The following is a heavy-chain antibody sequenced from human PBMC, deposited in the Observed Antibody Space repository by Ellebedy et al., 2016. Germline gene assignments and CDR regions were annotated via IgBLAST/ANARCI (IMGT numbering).Heavy chain of an antibody. J-gene: IGHJ4*02. CDR2: ISGSGGST. CDR1: RFTFSDYA. D-gene: IGHD2-21*01. Sequence: GGSLRLXXTASRFTFSDYAMNWVRQAPGKGLEWVSSISGSGGSTYYIDSVKGRFTISRDNSRNTLYLQVDGLSAEDTAVYYCAKSGGISAWRLFHFDYWGQGTLVTVSS. V-gene: IGHV3-23*02. CDR3: AKSGGISAWRLFHFDY.